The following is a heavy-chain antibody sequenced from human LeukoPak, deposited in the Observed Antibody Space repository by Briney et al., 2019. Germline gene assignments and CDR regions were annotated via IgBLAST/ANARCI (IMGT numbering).Heavy chain of an antibody. Sequence: SETLSLTCTVSGGSISSGDYYWSWIRQPPGKGLEWIGYIYYSGSTYYNLSLKSRVTISVDTSKNQFSLKLSSVTAADTAVYYCAREMRPTYYYDSSGSPGYWGQGTLVTVSS. D-gene: IGHD3-22*01. CDR2: IYYSGST. V-gene: IGHV4-30-4*08. CDR3: AREMRPTYYYDSSGSPGY. J-gene: IGHJ4*02. CDR1: GGSISSGDYY.